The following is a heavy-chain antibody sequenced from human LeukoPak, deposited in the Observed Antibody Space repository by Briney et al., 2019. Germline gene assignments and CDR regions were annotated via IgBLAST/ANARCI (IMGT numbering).Heavy chain of an antibody. CDR1: GYTFTGYY. CDR2: INPNSGGT. CDR3: ARVEPPGGSGSYYNDRLGWATIDY. Sequence: ASVKVSCKASGYTFTGYYMHWVRQAPGQGLEWMGWINPNSGGTNYAQKFQGRVTMTRDTSISTAYMELSRLRSDDTAVYYCARVEPPGGSGSYYNDRLGWATIDYWGQGTLVTVSS. D-gene: IGHD3-10*01. V-gene: IGHV1-2*02. J-gene: IGHJ4*02.